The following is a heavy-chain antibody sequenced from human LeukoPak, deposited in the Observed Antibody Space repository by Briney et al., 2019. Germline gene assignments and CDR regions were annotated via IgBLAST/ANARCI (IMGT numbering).Heavy chain of an antibody. CDR2: IYYSGST. V-gene: IGHV4-59*08. J-gene: IGHJ4*02. CDR3: ARHWSSGHYYCDY. CDR1: GDSISSYY. Sequence: SETLSLTCTVSGDSISSYYWSWIRQPPGKGLEWIGYIYYSGSTKYNPSLNSRVTISVDTSKNQFSLKLSSVTAADTAVYYCARHWSSGHYYCDYWGQGTLVTVSS. D-gene: IGHD6-19*01.